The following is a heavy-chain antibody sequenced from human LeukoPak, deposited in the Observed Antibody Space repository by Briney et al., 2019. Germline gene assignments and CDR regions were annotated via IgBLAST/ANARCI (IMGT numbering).Heavy chain of an antibody. CDR2: ISGSGGST. CDR1: GFTFSSYA. J-gene: IGHJ4*02. CDR3: AKDRPIVVVPAAIDY. V-gene: IGHV3-23*01. Sequence: GESLKISCAASGFTFSSYAMSWVRQAPGKGLEWVSAISGSGGSTYYADSVKGRFTISRDNSKNTLYLQMNSLRAEDTAVYYCAKDRPIVVVPAAIDYWGQGTLVTVSS. D-gene: IGHD2-2*01.